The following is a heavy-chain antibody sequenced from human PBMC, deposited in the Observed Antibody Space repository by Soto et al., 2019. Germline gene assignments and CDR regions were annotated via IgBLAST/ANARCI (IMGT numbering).Heavy chain of an antibody. D-gene: IGHD3-10*01. J-gene: IGHJ6*02. Sequence: GAAVKVSCKASGYTFTGYYMHWVRQAPGQGXEWMGWINPNSGGTNYAQKFQGWVTMTRDTSISTAYMELSRLRSDDTAVYYCARGYYGSGSYLAYYYGMDVWGQGTTVTVSS. CDR1: GYTFTGYY. CDR2: INPNSGGT. V-gene: IGHV1-2*04. CDR3: ARGYYGSGSYLAYYYGMDV.